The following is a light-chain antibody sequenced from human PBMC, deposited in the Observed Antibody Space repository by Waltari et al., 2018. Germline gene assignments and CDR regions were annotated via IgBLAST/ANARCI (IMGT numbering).Light chain of an antibody. CDR1: QTVSKNY. Sequence: EIVLTQSPGTLSLSPGERATLSCRASQTVSKNYLAWYQQKPGQAPRLLIDDASNRDTGIPDRFSGSGSGTDFTLTISRLEPEDFAIYYCQQRNNWPLTFGGGTKVEIK. J-gene: IGKJ4*01. CDR2: DAS. CDR3: QQRNNWPLT. V-gene: IGKV3D-20*02.